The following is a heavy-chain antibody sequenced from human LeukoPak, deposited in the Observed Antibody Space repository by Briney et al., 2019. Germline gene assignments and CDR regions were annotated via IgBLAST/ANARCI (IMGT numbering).Heavy chain of an antibody. Sequence: GGSLRLSCAASGFTFDDYAMHWVRQAPGKGLEWVACISWNSHNINYADSVKGRFTISRDNAKYSLYLQMDSLRPEDTALYYPAKDRESELLGGDAFDVWGLGTMVIVSS. CDR1: GFTFDDYA. CDR2: ISWNSHNI. CDR3: AKDRESELLGGDAFDV. D-gene: IGHD1-26*01. J-gene: IGHJ3*01. V-gene: IGHV3-9*01.